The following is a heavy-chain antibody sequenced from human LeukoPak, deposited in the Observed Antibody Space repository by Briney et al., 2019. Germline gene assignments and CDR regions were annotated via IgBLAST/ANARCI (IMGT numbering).Heavy chain of an antibody. CDR3: ARHTAFSEISSWFDP. Sequence: GGSLQISCKGSGYSFTDYWIAWVRQVPGKGLEWVGIIYAGDSQTRYSPSFQGQVTISADKSINTAYLQWSSLKASDTAMYYCARHTAFSEISSWFDPWGQGTLVTVSS. V-gene: IGHV5-51*01. J-gene: IGHJ5*02. CDR2: IYAGDSQT. D-gene: IGHD3-3*02. CDR1: GYSFTDYW.